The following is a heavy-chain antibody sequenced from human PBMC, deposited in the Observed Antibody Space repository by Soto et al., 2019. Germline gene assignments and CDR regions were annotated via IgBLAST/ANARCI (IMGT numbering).Heavy chain of an antibody. V-gene: IGHV4-39*01. J-gene: IGHJ4*02. D-gene: IGHD4-4*01. CDR2: VYYSGST. Sequence: SETLSLTCTVSGGSIITTTYYWGWLRQPPGKGLEWIGSVYYSGSTYYNPSLKSRVTISVDTSMNQFSLMLSSVTAAGTAVYFCARAPTDYSHDYWGLGNLVTVSS. CDR1: GGSIITTTYY. CDR3: ARAPTDYSHDY.